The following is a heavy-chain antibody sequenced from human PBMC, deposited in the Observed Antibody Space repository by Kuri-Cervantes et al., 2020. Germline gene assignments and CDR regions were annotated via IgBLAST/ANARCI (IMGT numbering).Heavy chain of an antibody. CDR2: INPNSGGT. J-gene: IGHJ4*02. CDR3: ARARRFAELLYDY. V-gene: IGHV1-2*04. CDR1: GYTFTSYG. D-gene: IGHD3-10*01. Sequence: ASVKVSCKASGYTFTSYGISWVRQAPGQGPEWMGWINPNSGGTNYAQKFQGWVTMTRDTSISTAYMKLSRLRSDDTAVYYCARARRFAELLYDYWGQGTLVTVSS.